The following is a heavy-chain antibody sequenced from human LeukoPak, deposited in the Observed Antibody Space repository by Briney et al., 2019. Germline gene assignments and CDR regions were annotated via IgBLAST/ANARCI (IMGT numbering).Heavy chain of an antibody. V-gene: IGHV4-38-2*01. CDR3: ATPDPYCSSTSCSFDY. CDR2: IYHSGST. Sequence: SETLSLTCAVSGYSISSGYYWGWIRQPPGKGLEWIGSIYHSGSTYYNPSLKSRVPISVDTSKNQFSLKLSSVTAADTAVYYCATPDPYCSSTSCSFDYWGQGTLVTVSS. D-gene: IGHD2-2*01. CDR1: GYSISSGYY. J-gene: IGHJ4*02.